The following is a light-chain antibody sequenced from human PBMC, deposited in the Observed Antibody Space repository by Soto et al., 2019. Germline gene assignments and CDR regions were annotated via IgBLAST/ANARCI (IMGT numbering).Light chain of an antibody. CDR1: QSVSSY. Sequence: EIVLTQSPATLSLSPGERATLSCRASQSVSSYLAWYQQKPGQAPRLLIYDASNRATGIPARFSGSGSGTDFTLTISSLEPEDFAVHYCQQRSNFFGQGTRLEIK. V-gene: IGKV3-11*01. J-gene: IGKJ5*01. CDR3: QQRSNF. CDR2: DAS.